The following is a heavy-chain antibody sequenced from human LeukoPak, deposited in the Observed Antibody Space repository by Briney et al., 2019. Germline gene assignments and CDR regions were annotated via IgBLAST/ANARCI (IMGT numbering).Heavy chain of an antibody. CDR1: GGSISSYY. CDR2: LSKSGNT. Sequence: ASETLSLTCTVSGGSISSYYWSWIRLPPGKGLEWIGYLSKSGNTNYSPSLKSRVTIFGDTSKNQSFLKLSSVTAADTAVYYCARTTAGDFDYWGQGTLVTVSS. D-gene: IGHD1-14*01. CDR3: ARTTAGDFDY. V-gene: IGHV4-59*01. J-gene: IGHJ4*02.